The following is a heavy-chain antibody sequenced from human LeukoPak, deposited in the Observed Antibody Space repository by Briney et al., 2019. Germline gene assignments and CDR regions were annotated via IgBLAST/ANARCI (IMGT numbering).Heavy chain of an antibody. CDR3: AREVVVVPAARNYYYYYMDV. J-gene: IGHJ6*03. D-gene: IGHD2-2*01. CDR2: IYTSGST. CDR1: GGSISSGSYY. Sequence: SETLSLTCTVSGGSISSGSYYWSWIRQPAGKGLEWIGRIYTSGSTNYNPSLKSRVTISVDTSKNQFSLQLNSVTPEDTAVYYCAREVVVVPAARNYYYYYMDVWGKGTTVTVSS. V-gene: IGHV4-61*02.